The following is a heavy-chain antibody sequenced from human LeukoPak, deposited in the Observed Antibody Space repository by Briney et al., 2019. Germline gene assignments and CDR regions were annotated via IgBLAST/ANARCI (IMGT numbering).Heavy chain of an antibody. CDR3: ARAPPYCSGGSCSTRLDY. Sequence: PSETLSLTCAVYGGSFSGYYWSWIRQPPGKGLEWIGEINHSGSTNYNPSLKSRVTISVDTSKNQFSLKLSSVTAADTAVYYCARAPPYCSGGSCSTRLDYWGQGTLVTVSS. J-gene: IGHJ4*02. CDR2: INHSGST. CDR1: GGSFSGYY. D-gene: IGHD2-15*01. V-gene: IGHV4-34*01.